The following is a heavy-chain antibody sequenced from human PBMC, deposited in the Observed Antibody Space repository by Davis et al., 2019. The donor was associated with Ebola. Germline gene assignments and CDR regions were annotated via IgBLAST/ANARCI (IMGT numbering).Heavy chain of an antibody. CDR2: IYYTGIT. V-gene: IGHV4-39*02. J-gene: IGHJ3*02. D-gene: IGHD5-12*01. CDR3: ARDRGYGDAFDI. Sequence: MPSETLSLTCTASSGSINSAAYYWGWIRQSPAKGLEWIGHIYYTGITYYSPSLASRVTISVDTSKNQFSLKLSSVTAADSAVYYCARDRGYGDAFDIWGQGTMVTVSS. CDR1: SGSINSAAYY.